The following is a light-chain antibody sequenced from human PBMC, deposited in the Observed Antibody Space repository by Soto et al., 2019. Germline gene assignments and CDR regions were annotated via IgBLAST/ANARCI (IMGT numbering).Light chain of an antibody. CDR1: QSISDT. J-gene: IGKJ4*01. Sequence: DIEMNQTPLSLPVPPGEPASIPCRASQSISDTLAWYQQKPGQAPRLLIYGASSRATGIPDRFSGSGSGTDFTLTISRLEPEDFAVYYCKQYGSSLTFGGGNKVDIK. CDR2: GAS. V-gene: IGKV3-20*01. CDR3: KQYGSSLT.